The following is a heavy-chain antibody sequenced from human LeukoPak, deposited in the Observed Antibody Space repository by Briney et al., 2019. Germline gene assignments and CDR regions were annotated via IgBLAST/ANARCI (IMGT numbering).Heavy chain of an antibody. CDR3: VTGSVITSWADFNI. J-gene: IGHJ3*02. CDR1: GGSLSDYY. D-gene: IGHD3-16*01. V-gene: IGHV4-4*07. CDR2: IYSSGTT. Sequence: SETLSLTCTVSGGSLSDYYWIWIRRPAGKGLEWIGRIYSSGTTNYNPSLKSRVTMSVDTSKNQLSLKLSSVTAADTAVYYCVTGSVITSWADFNIWGQGTVVTVSS.